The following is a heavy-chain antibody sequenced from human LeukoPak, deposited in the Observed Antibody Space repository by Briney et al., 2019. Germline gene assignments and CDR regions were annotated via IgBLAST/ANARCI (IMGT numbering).Heavy chain of an antibody. CDR1: GFTFSSYG. V-gene: IGHV3-30*18. Sequence: PGGSLRLSCAASGFTFSSYGMHWVRQAPGKGLEWVAVISYDGSNKYYADSVKGRLTISRDNSENTLYLQMNSLRAEDTAVYYCAKEGYTSAYYFDYWGQGTLVTVSS. CDR2: ISYDGSNK. CDR3: AKEGYTSAYYFDY. D-gene: IGHD5-18*01. J-gene: IGHJ4*02.